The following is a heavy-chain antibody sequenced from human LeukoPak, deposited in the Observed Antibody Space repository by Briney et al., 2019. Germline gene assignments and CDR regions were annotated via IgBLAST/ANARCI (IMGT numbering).Heavy chain of an antibody. CDR3: ARDWGGEMGPFDY. J-gene: IGHJ4*02. D-gene: IGHD5-24*01. CDR1: GFTFSSYS. CDR2: ISSSSSYI. Sequence: PGGSLRLSCAASGFTFSSYSMNWVRQAPGKGLEWVSSISSSSSYIYYADSVKGRFTISRDNAKNSLYLQMNSLRAEDTAVYYCARDWGGEMGPFDYWGQGTLVTVSS. V-gene: IGHV3-21*01.